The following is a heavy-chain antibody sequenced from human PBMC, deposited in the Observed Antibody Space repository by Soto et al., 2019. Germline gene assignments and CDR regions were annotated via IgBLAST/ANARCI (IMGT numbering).Heavy chain of an antibody. CDR1: GCTFTSYD. D-gene: IGHD2-8*01. V-gene: IGHV1-8*01. CDR2: MNPNSGNT. J-gene: IGHJ3*02. Sequence: ASVKVSCKASGCTFTSYDINWVRQATGQGLEWMGWMNPNSGNTGYAQKFQGRVTMTRNTSISTAYMELSSLRSEDTAVYYCATIGYCTNGVCYNNAFDIWGQGTMVTVSS. CDR3: ATIGYCTNGVCYNNAFDI.